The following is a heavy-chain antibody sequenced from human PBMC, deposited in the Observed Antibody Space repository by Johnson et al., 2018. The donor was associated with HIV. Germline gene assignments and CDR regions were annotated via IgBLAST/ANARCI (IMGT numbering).Heavy chain of an antibody. CDR3: ARGFLTGTPSDAFDI. Sequence: QVQLVESGGGVVQPGRSLRLSCAASGFTFSSYVMHWVRQAPGKGLEWVAVISYDGSNKYYADSVKGRFTISRDNSKKTLYLQMNSLRAEDTAVYYCARGFLTGTPSDAFDIWGQGTMVTVSS. CDR1: GFTFSSYV. J-gene: IGHJ3*02. CDR2: ISYDGSNK. V-gene: IGHV3-30*04. D-gene: IGHD1-1*01.